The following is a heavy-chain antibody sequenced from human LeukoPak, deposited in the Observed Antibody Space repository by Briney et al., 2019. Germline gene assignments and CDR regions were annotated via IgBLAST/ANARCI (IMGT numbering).Heavy chain of an antibody. Sequence: GGSLRLSCAASGFTFSTYGMSWVRQAPGKGLEWVSGISGSGGSKYYADSVKGRFTISRDNSKNTLYLQMNSLRAEDTAVYYCAKDPRRYSRTGGYFDYWGQGTLVTVSS. J-gene: IGHJ4*02. CDR1: GFTFSTYG. CDR2: ISGSGGSK. D-gene: IGHD6-13*01. CDR3: AKDPRRYSRTGGYFDY. V-gene: IGHV3-23*01.